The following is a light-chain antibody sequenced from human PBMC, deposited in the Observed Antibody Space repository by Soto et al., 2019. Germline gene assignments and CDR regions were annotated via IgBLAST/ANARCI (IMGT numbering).Light chain of an antibody. CDR2: AAS. J-gene: IGKJ1*01. Sequence: DSQLTQTPSSLSATVRDRVTITCRASQSINSYLNWYQQKPGKAPELLIYAASSLQSGVSSRFSGSGSGTDFTLTISSLQPEDFATYYCQQSYSTPSWTFGQGSTVDI. CDR1: QSINSY. CDR3: QQSYSTPSWT. V-gene: IGKV1-39*01.